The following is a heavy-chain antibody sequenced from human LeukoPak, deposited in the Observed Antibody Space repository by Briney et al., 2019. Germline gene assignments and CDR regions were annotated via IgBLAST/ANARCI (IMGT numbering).Heavy chain of an antibody. CDR1: GYSFTNYW. V-gene: IGHV5-51*01. J-gene: IGHJ5*02. CDR2: IYPGDSDT. CDR3: ARRVPYGEGNWFDP. Sequence: GESLKISCKGSGYSFTNYWIGRVRQMRGKGLEWKGIIYPGDSDTRYSQSLQRQVTISAHKSISTASLHWSSLKASDTAMYYCARRVPYGEGNWFDPWGQGSLVTVSS. D-gene: IGHD4-17*01.